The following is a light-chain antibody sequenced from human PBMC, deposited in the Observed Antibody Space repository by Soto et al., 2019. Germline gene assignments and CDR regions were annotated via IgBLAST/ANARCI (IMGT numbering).Light chain of an antibody. CDR1: QSVSSY. V-gene: IGKV3-11*01. J-gene: IGKJ3*01. Sequence: EIVLTQSPATLSLSPGERATLSCRASQSVSSYLAWYQQKPGQAPRLLIYDASNRATGIPARFSGSGSGTDFPLTISSLEPEDFAVYYWQQRSNWPPATFGPGTKVDIK. CDR3: QQRSNWPPAT. CDR2: DAS.